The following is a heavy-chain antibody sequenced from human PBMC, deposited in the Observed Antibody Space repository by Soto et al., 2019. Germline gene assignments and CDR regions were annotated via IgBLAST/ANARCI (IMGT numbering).Heavy chain of an antibody. D-gene: IGHD2-15*01. J-gene: IGHJ4*02. CDR1: GFSLSTSGVG. Sequence: QITLKESGPTLVKPTQTLTLTCTFSGFSLSTSGVGVGWIRQPPGKALEWLALIYWDDDKRYSPSLKSRLTFSKDTSKTLAVLTMTIMDPVDTAPYYRAHRPSYWSGGSCYSGFDYWGQGTLVTVSS. CDR3: AHRPSYWSGGSCYSGFDY. V-gene: IGHV2-5*02. CDR2: IYWDDDK.